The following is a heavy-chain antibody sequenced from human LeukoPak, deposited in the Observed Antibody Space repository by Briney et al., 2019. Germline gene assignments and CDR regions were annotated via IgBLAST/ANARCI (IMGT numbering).Heavy chain of an antibody. CDR2: IYTSGIT. D-gene: IGHD5-12*01. J-gene: IGHJ6*03. CDR1: GGSISSYY. V-gene: IGHV4-4*07. CDR3: AREGRVATIAPYYYYYMDV. Sequence: SETLSLTCTVSGGSISSYYWSWIRQPAGKGLEWIGRIYTSGITNYNPSLKSRVTISVDKSKNQFSLKLSSVTAADTAVYYCAREGRVATIAPYYYYYMDVWGKGTTVTVSS.